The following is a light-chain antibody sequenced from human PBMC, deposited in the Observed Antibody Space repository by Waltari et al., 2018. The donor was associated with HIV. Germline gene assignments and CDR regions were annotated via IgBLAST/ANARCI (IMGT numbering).Light chain of an antibody. Sequence: HSALTQPASVSGSPGQSITISCPGTRRDVGAYNHVPWYQQPPAKAPKLIIYDVTKRPSGVPNRFSGSKSGNTASLTISGLRAEDEADYYCTSYASGSTPCVFGTGTKVTVL. J-gene: IGLJ1*01. CDR3: TSYASGSTPCV. V-gene: IGLV2-14*03. CDR1: RRDVGAYNH. CDR2: DVT.